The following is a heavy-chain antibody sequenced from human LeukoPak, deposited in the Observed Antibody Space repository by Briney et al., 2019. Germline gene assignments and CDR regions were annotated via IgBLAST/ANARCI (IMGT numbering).Heavy chain of an antibody. J-gene: IGHJ4*02. Sequence: GGSLRLSCAASGFTFSGYWMSWVRQAPGKGPEWVANIKQDGSEIYYVDSVKGRFTISRDNAKNSLFLQMNSLRAEDTAVYYCAREESGYGDRFFALDYWGQGTLVTVSS. CDR1: GFTFSGYW. D-gene: IGHD4-17*01. CDR2: IKQDGSEI. CDR3: AREESGYGDRFFALDY. V-gene: IGHV3-7*01.